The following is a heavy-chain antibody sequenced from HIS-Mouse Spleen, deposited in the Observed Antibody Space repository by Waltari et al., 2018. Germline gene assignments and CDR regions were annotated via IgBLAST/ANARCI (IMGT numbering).Heavy chain of an antibody. CDR2: IYYSGST. D-gene: IGHD1-1*01. J-gene: IGHJ4*02. CDR3: ARDPRWNDGIDY. CDR1: GGSISSSRYY. V-gene: IGHV4-39*07. Sequence: QLQLQESGPGLVTPSETLSLTCTVSGGSISSSRYYWGWIRQPPGKGLEWIGSIYYSGSTYYNPSLKSRVTISVDTSKNQFSLKLSSVTAADTAVYYCARDPRWNDGIDYWGQGTLVTVSS.